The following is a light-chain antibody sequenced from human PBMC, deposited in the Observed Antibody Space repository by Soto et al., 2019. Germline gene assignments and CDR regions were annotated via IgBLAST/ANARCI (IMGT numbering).Light chain of an antibody. Sequence: EIVMTQSPATLSVSPGERATLSCRASQSVRSNLAWYQHKPGQAPRLLIYVASSRPAGVPARFSGSGSGTEFTLTISSLQSEDFAVYNWPETCGQGTKVEIK. V-gene: IGKV3-15*01. CDR1: QSVRSN. J-gene: IGKJ1*01. CDR2: VAS. CDR3: PET.